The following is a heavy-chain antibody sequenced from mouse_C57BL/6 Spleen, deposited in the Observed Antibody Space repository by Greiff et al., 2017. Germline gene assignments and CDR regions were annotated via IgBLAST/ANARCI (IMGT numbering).Heavy chain of an antibody. D-gene: IGHD1-1*01. CDR1: GYTFTSYW. J-gene: IGHJ1*03. V-gene: IGHV1-52*01. Sequence: QVQLQQPGAELVRPGSSVKLSCKASGYTFTSYWMHWVKQRPIQGLEWIGNIDPSDSETHYNQKFKDKATLTVDKSSSTAYMQLSSLTSEDSAVYYCARSYYYGSSYPHWYCDVWGTGTTVTVSS. CDR3: ARSYYYGSSYPHWYCDV. CDR2: IDPSDSET.